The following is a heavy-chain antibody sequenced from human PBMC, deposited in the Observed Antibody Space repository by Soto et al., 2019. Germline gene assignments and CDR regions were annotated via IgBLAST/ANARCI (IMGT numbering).Heavy chain of an antibody. V-gene: IGHV3-13*04. CDR2: IGTAADT. CDR3: ARGWLRRGYLDY. Sequence: EEQLVESGGGLVQPGGSLRLSCAASGFTFRTNDMHWVRQAPGKGLEWVAGIGTAADTYYPDSVKGRFTISRDNAKSSLYLQMKRLRAGDTAVYYFARGWLRRGYLDYWGEGTLVTVSS. J-gene: IGHJ4*02. CDR1: GFTFRTND. D-gene: IGHD6-19*01.